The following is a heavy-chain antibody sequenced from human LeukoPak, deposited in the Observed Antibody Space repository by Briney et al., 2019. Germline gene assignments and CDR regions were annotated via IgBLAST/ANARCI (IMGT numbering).Heavy chain of an antibody. Sequence: GSLRLSCAASGFTFSSYGMHWVRQAPGKGLEWVAVISFDGSNKYYADSVKGRFTISRDNSKNTLYLQMNSLRAEDTAVYYCARVPSCSSTSCYYDYWGQGTLVTVSS. CDR2: ISFDGSNK. D-gene: IGHD2-2*01. J-gene: IGHJ4*02. CDR3: ARVPSCSSTSCYYDY. V-gene: IGHV3-30*03. CDR1: GFTFSSYG.